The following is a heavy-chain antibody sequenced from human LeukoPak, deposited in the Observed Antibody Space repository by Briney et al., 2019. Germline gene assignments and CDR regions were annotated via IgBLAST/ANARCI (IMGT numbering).Heavy chain of an antibody. J-gene: IGHJ4*02. Sequence: SVKVSCKASGGTFSSYAISWVRQAPGQGLEWMGGIIPIFGTANYAQKFQGRVTITADKSTTTAYMELSSLRSEDTAVYYCARDRAVATIGGVDYWGQGTLVTVSS. CDR1: GGTFSSYA. V-gene: IGHV1-69*06. CDR2: IIPIFGTA. D-gene: IGHD5-12*01. CDR3: ARDRAVATIGGVDY.